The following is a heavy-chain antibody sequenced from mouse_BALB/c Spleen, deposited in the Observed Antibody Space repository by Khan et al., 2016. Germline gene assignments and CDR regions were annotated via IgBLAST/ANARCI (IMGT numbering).Heavy chain of an antibody. D-gene: IGHD2-4*01. J-gene: IGHJ3*01. CDR2: INSNGGST. CDR3: ARDHPTMITTRFAY. Sequence: EVELVESGGGLVQPGGSLKLSCAASGFTFSSYGMSWVRQTPDKRLELVATINSNGGSTYYPASVKGRFTISRDNAKNTLYLQMSSLKSEDTAMYYCARDHPTMITTRFAYWGQGTLVTVSA. CDR1: GFTFSSYG. V-gene: IGHV5-6-3*01.